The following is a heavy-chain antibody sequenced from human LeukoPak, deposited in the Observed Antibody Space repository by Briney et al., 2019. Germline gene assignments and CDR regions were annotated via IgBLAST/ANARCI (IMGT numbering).Heavy chain of an antibody. J-gene: IGHJ4*02. D-gene: IGHD3-22*01. CDR3: AIDSFALYYDSSGDNDY. V-gene: IGHV3-21*01. CDR2: ISSSSSYI. Sequence: GGSLRLSCAASGFTFSSYSMNWVRQAPGKGLEWVSSISSSSSYIYYADSVKGRFTISRDNAKNSLYLQMNSLRAEDTAVYYCAIDSFALYYDSSGDNDYWGQGTLVTVSS. CDR1: GFTFSSYS.